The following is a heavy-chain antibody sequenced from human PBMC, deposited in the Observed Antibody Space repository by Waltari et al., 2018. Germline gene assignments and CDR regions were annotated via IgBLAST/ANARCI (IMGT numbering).Heavy chain of an antibody. CDR1: GYSFPTYY. D-gene: IGHD3-3*01. J-gene: IGHJ5*02. Sequence: QVQLVQSGAEVKKPGASVKISCKASGYSFPTYYIHWVRQAPGQGLEWMGIIYPGGGDTSYAPKFQGRVTMTRDTSTSTVYMELNSLTSEDTAVYYCARAVDFWHSHSWGWFDPWGQGTPVTVSS. CDR3: ARAVDFWHSHSWGWFDP. V-gene: IGHV1-46*01. CDR2: IYPGGGDT.